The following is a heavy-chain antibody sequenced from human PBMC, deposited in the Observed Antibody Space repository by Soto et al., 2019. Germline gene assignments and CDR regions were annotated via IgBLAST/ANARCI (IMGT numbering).Heavy chain of an antibody. CDR1: GFTFSSYA. D-gene: IGHD3-10*01. J-gene: IGHJ6*02. Sequence: LRLSCAASGFTFSSYAMSWVRQAPGKGLEWVSVISGSGTSTYYADSVKGRFTISRDNSKNTLYLQMNSLRVEDTAVYYCVKDSEPCRGCRPSYYGMDVWGQGTTVTVSS. V-gene: IGHV3-23*01. CDR2: ISGSGTST. CDR3: VKDSEPCRGCRPSYYGMDV.